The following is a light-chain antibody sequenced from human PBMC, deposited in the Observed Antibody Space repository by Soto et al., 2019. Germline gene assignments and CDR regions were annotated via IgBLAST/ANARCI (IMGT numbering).Light chain of an antibody. CDR2: GTS. V-gene: IGKV3-20*01. Sequence: EIVLTQSPGTLSLSPGERATLSCRASQSVSSNYLAWYQQKPGQAPRLLIYGTSSRATGIPDRFSGSGSGTDFTLTISRLEPEDFAVYYCQQYSYSPRTFGQGTKVEIK. CDR1: QSVSSNY. J-gene: IGKJ1*01. CDR3: QQYSYSPRT.